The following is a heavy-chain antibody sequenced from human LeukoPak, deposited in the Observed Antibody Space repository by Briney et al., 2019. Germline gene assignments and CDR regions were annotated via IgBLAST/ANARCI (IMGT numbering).Heavy chain of an antibody. J-gene: IGHJ4*02. CDR1: GFTFDDYT. V-gene: IGHV3-23*01. CDR2: ISGSGGST. CDR3: ARYGGRAGSDY. D-gene: IGHD2-15*01. Sequence: PGGSLRLSCAASGFTFDDYTMHWVRQAPGKGLEWVSAISGSGGSTYYADSVKGRFTISRDNSKNSLYLQMNSLRVEDTAVYYCARYGGRAGSDYWGQGTLVTVSS.